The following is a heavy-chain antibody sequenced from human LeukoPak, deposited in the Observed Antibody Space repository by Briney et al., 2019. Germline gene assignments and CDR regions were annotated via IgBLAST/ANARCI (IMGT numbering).Heavy chain of an antibody. D-gene: IGHD5-18*01. V-gene: IGHV4-59*11. CDR3: ATIKRGSIFGYFDF. CDR2: LFDSVNT. CDR1: GGFISSHY. Sequence: SETLSLTCTVFGGFISSHYWSWIRQPPGKGLEWIAYLFDSVNTKDNPSLQSRLTLSADTSKNQFTLRLSSVTAADTAVYYCATIKRGSIFGYFDFWGQGIKVTVSS. J-gene: IGHJ4*02.